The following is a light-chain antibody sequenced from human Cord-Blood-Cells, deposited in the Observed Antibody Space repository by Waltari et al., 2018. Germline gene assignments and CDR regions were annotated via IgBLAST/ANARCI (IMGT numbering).Light chain of an antibody. V-gene: IGLV2-23*01. Sequence: QSALTQPASVSGSPGQTLTISCTGTSSDVGSYNLVSWYQQHPGKPPKLMIYEGSKRPSGVSNRFSGSKSGNTASLTISGLQAEDEADYYCCSYAGSSTYVFGTGTKVTVL. CDR3: CSYAGSSTYV. CDR2: EGS. CDR1: SSDVGSYNL. J-gene: IGLJ1*01.